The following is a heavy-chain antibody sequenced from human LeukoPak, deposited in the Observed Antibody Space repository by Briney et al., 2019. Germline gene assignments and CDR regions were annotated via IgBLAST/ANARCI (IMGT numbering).Heavy chain of an antibody. V-gene: IGHV3-11*04. D-gene: IGHD3-22*01. CDR2: ISSSGSTI. CDR1: GFTFSDYY. Sequence: PGGSLRLSCAASGFTFSDYYMSWIRQAPGKGLEWVSYISSSGSTIYYADSVKGRFTISRDNAKNSLYLQMNSLRAEDTAVYYCARDLDYYDSSTGLDDYWGQGTLVTVSS. J-gene: IGHJ4*02. CDR3: ARDLDYYDSSTGLDDY.